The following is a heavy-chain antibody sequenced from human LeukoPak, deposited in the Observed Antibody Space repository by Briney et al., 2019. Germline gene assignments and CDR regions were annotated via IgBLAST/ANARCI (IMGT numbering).Heavy chain of an antibody. J-gene: IGHJ5*02. CDR3: AKEGVAATVSDYNWFDP. CDR1: GFTFSSYA. CDR2: ISGSGGST. Sequence: GGSLRLSCAASGFTFSSYAISWVRQAPGKGLEWVSAISGSGGSTYYADSVKGRFTISRDNSKSTLYLQMDSLRAEDTAVYYCAKEGVAATVSDYNWFDPWGQGTLVTVSS. V-gene: IGHV3-23*01. D-gene: IGHD2-15*01.